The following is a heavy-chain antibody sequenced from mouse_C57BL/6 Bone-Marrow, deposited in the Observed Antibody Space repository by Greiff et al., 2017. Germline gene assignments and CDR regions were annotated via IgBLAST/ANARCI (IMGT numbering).Heavy chain of an antibody. CDR2: IYHRSGNT. CDR3: ARRTPLRAMDY. CDR1: GYTFTSYG. V-gene: IGHV1-81*01. Sequence: VQLQQSGAELARPGASVKLSCKASGYTFTSYGISWVKQRPGQGLEWIGEIYHRSGNTYYNEKFKGKATLTGDKSSSTAYMELRSLTSEDAAVYFCARRTPLRAMDYWGQGTSVTVSS. J-gene: IGHJ4*01.